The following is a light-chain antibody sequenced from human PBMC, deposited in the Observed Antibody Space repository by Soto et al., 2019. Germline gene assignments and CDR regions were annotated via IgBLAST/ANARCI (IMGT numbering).Light chain of an antibody. J-gene: IGKJ5*01. Sequence: EIVLTQSQATLSSLPFDRVTLXCRPSQSVSNNYLAWYQQKPGQAPRLVIFDASNRANGVPARFGGSGSGTDFTLTINSLEPEDFAVYYCQQRNVWPPITFGQGTRLEIK. CDR1: QSVSNNY. CDR2: DAS. CDR3: QQRNVWPPIT. V-gene: IGKV3-11*01.